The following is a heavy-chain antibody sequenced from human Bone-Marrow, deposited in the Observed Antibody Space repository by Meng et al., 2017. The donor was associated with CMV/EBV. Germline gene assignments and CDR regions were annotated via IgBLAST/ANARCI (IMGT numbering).Heavy chain of an antibody. CDR3: ARGNWGDY. V-gene: IGHV1-8*01. Sequence: ASVKVSCKPSGYTFTSYDINWVRQATGQGLEWMGWMNPNIGNTGYAQKFQGRVTMTRNNSISTDYMELSSLRSEDTAIYYCARGNWGDYWGQGTLVTVSS. CDR1: GYTFTSYD. CDR2: MNPNIGNT. D-gene: IGHD7-27*01. J-gene: IGHJ4*02.